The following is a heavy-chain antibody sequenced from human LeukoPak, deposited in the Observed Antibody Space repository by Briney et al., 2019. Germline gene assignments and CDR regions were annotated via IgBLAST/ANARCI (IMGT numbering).Heavy chain of an antibody. V-gene: IGHV4-31*03. D-gene: IGHD6-6*01. CDR2: IYYTGSS. J-gene: IGHJ5*02. CDR1: GASIGSGGYY. CDR3: ARSPEYSSSPPWFDP. Sequence: PSQTLSLTCTVSGASIGSGGYYWSWIRQRPGKGLEWIGYIYYTGSSYYNPALESRLTLSVDTSKNQFSLRLSSVTAADTAVYYCARSPEYSSSPPWFDPWGQGTLVTVSS.